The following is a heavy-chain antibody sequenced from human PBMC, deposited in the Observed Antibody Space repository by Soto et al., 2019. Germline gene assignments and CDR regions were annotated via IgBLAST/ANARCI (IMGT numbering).Heavy chain of an antibody. Sequence: ASVKVYCKESRYPFTSYYIHWVRQAPEQGLEWMGIINPSGGSTRYEQKFQGRVTMTRDTSTSTVYMELSSLRYEDTAVYYCARDLSGAMIVVAPRAFDIWGQGTMVTVSS. J-gene: IGHJ3*02. CDR3: ARDLSGAMIVVAPRAFDI. CDR1: RYPFTSYY. D-gene: IGHD3-22*01. V-gene: IGHV1-46*01. CDR2: INPSGGST.